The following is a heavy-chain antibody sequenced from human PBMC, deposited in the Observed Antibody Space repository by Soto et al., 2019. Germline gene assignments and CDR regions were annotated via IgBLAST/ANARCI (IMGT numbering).Heavy chain of an antibody. CDR2: FYYRGST. J-gene: IGHJ5*02. Sequence: LVLMSHTCRVSEDSSTMLYWNQLRKTPGEGLEWVGYFYYRGSTNYNPSLKSRVTISVDTSKNQFSLNLSSVTAADTAVYYCARATFNSQIVVVPAANWFDTWGQGTLVPVSS. CDR3: ARATFNSQIVVVPAANWFDT. D-gene: IGHD2-2*01. CDR1: EDSSTMLY. V-gene: IGHV4-59*01.